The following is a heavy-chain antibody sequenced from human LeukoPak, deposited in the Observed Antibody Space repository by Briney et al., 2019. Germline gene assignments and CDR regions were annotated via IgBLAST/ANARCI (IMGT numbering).Heavy chain of an antibody. J-gene: IGHJ4*02. CDR2: ISYDGSNK. CDR1: GFTFSSYA. CDR3: ARDLITMVRGVIGYYFDY. Sequence: GGSLRLSCAASGFTFSSYAMHWVRQAPGKGLEWVAVISYDGSNKYYADSVKGRFTISRDNSKNTLYLQMNSLRAEDTAVYNCARDLITMVRGVIGYYFDYWGQGTLVTVSS. V-gene: IGHV3-30*04. D-gene: IGHD3-10*01.